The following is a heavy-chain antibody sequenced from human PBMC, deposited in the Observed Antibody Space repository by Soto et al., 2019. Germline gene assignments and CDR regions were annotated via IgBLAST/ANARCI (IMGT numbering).Heavy chain of an antibody. CDR1: GYTFRSYG. V-gene: IGHV1-18*01. CDR2: ISGYNGYT. CDR3: AKADSNYAGRFSYYYMDV. D-gene: IGHD4-4*01. Sequence: ASVKVSCTASGYTFRSYGISWVRQAPGQGPEWMGWISGYNGYTHYPQKFQGKVTMTTDTSTSTAYMELRSLRSDDTAVYYCAKADSNYAGRFSYYYMDVWGNGTLVTVSS. J-gene: IGHJ6*03.